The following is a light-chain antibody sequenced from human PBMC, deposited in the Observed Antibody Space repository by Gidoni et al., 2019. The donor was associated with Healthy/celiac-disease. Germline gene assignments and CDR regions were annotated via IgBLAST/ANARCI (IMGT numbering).Light chain of an antibody. Sequence: IVLTQYPGTLSLSPGERATLSCRASQSVSSSYLAWYQQKPSHAPRLIIYGAAIRATGTPDRCSGSWSATDSTLTISRLAPEDFAVYYCQQYGSPPQTFGQGTKVEIK. CDR1: QSVSSSY. V-gene: IGKV3-20*01. J-gene: IGKJ1*01. CDR3: QQYGSPPQT. CDR2: GAA.